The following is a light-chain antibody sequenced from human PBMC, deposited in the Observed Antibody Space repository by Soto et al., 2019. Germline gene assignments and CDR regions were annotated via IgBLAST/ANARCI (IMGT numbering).Light chain of an antibody. CDR1: QSAGNF. J-gene: IGKJ5*01. V-gene: IGKV3D-15*01. CDR3: QQHNQWPIT. Sequence: EIVMNQSPATLSVSPGETASLSCRASQSAGNFLAWYQQKPGQAPRLLIYYISTRATGIPARFSGSGSGTEFTLTINSLQSEDSAVYYCQQHNQWPITFGQGTRLENK. CDR2: YIS.